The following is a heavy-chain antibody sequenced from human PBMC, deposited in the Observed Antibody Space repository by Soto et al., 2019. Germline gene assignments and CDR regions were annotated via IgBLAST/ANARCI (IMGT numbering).Heavy chain of an antibody. V-gene: IGHV3-72*01. D-gene: IGHD4-17*01. CDR3: ARATTVTDY. J-gene: IGHJ4*02. CDR2: TRNKANSHTT. CDR1: GFTFSDHY. Sequence: GGSLRLSCAASGFTFSDHYMDWVRQAPGKGLEWVGRTRNKANSHTTEYAASVKGRFTISRDDSKNSLYLQMNSLKVEDTAVYYCARATTVTDYWGQGALVTVSS.